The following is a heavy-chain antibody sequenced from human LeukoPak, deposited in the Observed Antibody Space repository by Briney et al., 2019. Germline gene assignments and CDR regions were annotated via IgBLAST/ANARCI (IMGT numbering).Heavy chain of an antibody. CDR1: GFTFSSYS. CDR3: ARVQLDCGGDCYSHYYYYMDV. Sequence: GGSLRLSCAASGFTFSSYSMNWVRQAPGKGLEWVSYISSSSSTIYYADSVKGRITISRDNAKNSLYLQMNSLRAEDTAVYYCARVQLDCGGDCYSHYYYYMDVWGKGTTVTVSS. V-gene: IGHV3-48*04. CDR2: ISSSSSTI. J-gene: IGHJ6*03. D-gene: IGHD2-21*02.